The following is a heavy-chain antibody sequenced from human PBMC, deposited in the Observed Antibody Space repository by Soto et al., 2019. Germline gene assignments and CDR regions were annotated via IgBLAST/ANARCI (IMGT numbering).Heavy chain of an antibody. CDR2: ISGYNGDT. V-gene: IGHV1-18*01. D-gene: IGHD1-26*01. J-gene: IGHJ3*02. Sequence: QVQLVQSGPEVKKPGASVKVSCKTSGYTFTNYAISWVRQAPGQGLEWMGWISGYNGDTNYPQRLLGRVTMTTDTSTSTAYMELRSLRSDDTAIYYCATLSGSRPNDAFDIWGQGTMVTVSS. CDR1: GYTFTNYA. CDR3: ATLSGSRPNDAFDI.